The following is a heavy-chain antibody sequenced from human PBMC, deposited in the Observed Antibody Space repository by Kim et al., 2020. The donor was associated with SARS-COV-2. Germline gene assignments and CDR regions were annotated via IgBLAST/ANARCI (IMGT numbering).Heavy chain of an antibody. V-gene: IGHV3-11*03. CDR2: T. Sequence: TNYADSVKGRFTISRDNAKNTVHLQMNSLRAEDTAVYYCATYGSSSSSQYWGQGTLVTVSS. J-gene: IGHJ1*01. D-gene: IGHD6-6*01. CDR3: ATYGSSSSSQY.